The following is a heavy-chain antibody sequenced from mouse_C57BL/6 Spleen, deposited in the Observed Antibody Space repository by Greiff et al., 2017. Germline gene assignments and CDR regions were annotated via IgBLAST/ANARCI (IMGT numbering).Heavy chain of an antibody. Sequence: QVTLKESGPGILQSSQTLSLTCSFSGFSLSTSGMGVSWIRQPSGKGLEWLAHIYWDDDKRYNPSLKSRLTISKDTSRNQVFLKITSVDTADTATYYCARRGYYYGSSYDYAMDYWGQGTSVTVSS. CDR2: IYWDDDK. D-gene: IGHD1-1*01. CDR3: ARRGYYYGSSYDYAMDY. J-gene: IGHJ4*01. CDR1: GFSLSTSGMG. V-gene: IGHV8-12*01.